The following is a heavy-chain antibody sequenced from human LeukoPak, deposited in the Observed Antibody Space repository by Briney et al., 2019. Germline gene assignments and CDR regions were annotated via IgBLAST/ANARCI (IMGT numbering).Heavy chain of an antibody. CDR3: ARDSMDLGNSDAFDI. J-gene: IGHJ3*02. CDR1: GFTFSDYY. D-gene: IGHD3-10*01. V-gene: IGHV3-11*04. Sequence: GGSLRLSCAASGFTFSDYYMSWIRQAPGKGLEWVSYISSSGSTIYYADSVKGRFTISRGNAKNSLYLQMNSLRAEDTAVYYCARDSMDLGNSDAFDIWGQGTMVTVSS. CDR2: ISSSGSTI.